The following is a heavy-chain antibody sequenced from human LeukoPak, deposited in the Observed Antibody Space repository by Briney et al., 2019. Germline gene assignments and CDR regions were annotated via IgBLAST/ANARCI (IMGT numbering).Heavy chain of an antibody. J-gene: IGHJ6*02. CDR2: ISDDDGRNK. V-gene: IGHV3-30*04. Sequence: QPGGSLRLSCAASGFTFRYYLIHWVRQTPGKELEWMAGISDDDGRNKYYADSVKGRFTISRDNSRNTLYLQMNSLRAEDTAVYYCARDLGASYYNAMDVWGPGTTVTVSS. CDR1: GFTFRYYL. CDR3: ARDLGASYYNAMDV.